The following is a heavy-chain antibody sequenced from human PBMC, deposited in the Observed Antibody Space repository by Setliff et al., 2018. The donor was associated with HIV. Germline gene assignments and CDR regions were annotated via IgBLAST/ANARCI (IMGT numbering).Heavy chain of an antibody. D-gene: IGHD3-10*01. CDR2: MNSKGES. CDR3: ARHRQISDWFDP. CDR1: GGSISSGSYY. J-gene: IGHJ5*02. Sequence: SETLSLTCTVSGGSISSGSYYWTWIRQPPGKGLEWIGIMNSKGESFYNASFTNGVLISIDTSKNRFSLTMTSVTAADTAVYYCARHRQISDWFDPWGQGILVTVSS. V-gene: IGHV4-39*01.